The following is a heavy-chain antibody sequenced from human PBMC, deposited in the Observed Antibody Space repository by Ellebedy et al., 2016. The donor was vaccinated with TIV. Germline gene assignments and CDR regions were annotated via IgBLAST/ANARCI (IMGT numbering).Heavy chain of an antibody. Sequence: GESLKISCAASGFTLSRYWMHWVRQAPGKGLVWVARIRSDGSRTDYADAVKGRCTISGDDAKNTLYLQMNSLRSEDSAIYYCAREGTYGGNSGFDFWGQGTLVAVSS. CDR2: IRSDGSRT. J-gene: IGHJ4*02. D-gene: IGHD4-23*01. CDR3: AREGTYGGNSGFDF. V-gene: IGHV3-74*01. CDR1: GFTLSRYW.